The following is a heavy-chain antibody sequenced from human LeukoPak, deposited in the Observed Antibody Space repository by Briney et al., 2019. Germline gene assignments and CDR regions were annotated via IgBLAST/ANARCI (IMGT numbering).Heavy chain of an antibody. D-gene: IGHD3-10*01. V-gene: IGHV3-48*04. Sequence: GGSLRLSCAASGFTLYSYTMHWVRQAPGKGLEWVAYITYGSDTIFYADSVKGRFTVSRDNAKNSLYLQMDSLRAEDTAVYYCARYHLGSYFRDPFDHWGQGTLDTVSS. CDR3: ARYHLGSYFRDPFDH. J-gene: IGHJ4*02. CDR2: ITYGSDTI. CDR1: GFTLYSYT.